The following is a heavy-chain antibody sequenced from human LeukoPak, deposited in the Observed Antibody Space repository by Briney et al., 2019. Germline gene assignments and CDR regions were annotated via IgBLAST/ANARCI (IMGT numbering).Heavy chain of an antibody. J-gene: IGHJ6*03. V-gene: IGHV3-21*01. CDR3: ARDPYSGSYGNYYYYFMDV. CDR2: ITSGSSYI. CDR1: GFTSSSYN. D-gene: IGHD1-26*01. Sequence: GGSLRLSCAASGFTSSSYNMNWVRQAPGKGLEWVSSITSGSSYIYYADSVKGRFTISRDNVKNSLYLQMNSLRAEDTAVYYCARDPYSGSYGNYYYYFMDVWGKGTTVTISS.